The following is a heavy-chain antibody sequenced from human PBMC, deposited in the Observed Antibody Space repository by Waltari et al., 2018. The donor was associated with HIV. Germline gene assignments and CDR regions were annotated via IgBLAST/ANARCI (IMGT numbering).Heavy chain of an antibody. Sequence: EVQLVESGGGLVQPGGSLRLSCAASGSTFSDYSMNWVRQAPGKGLEWVSYSSSSSSTIYYADSVKGRFTISRDNAKNSLYLQMNSLRAEDTAVYYCARDPVYSGSSLVYYFDYWGQGTLVTVSS. CDR1: GSTFSDYS. CDR2: SSSSSSTI. V-gene: IGHV3-48*01. J-gene: IGHJ4*02. D-gene: IGHD6-6*01. CDR3: ARDPVYSGSSLVYYFDY.